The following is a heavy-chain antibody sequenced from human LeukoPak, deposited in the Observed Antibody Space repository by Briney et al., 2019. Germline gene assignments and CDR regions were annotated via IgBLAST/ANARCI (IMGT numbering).Heavy chain of an antibody. V-gene: IGHV2-5*02. J-gene: IGHJ4*02. CDR1: GFSLSTSGVG. CDR2: IYWDDDK. D-gene: IGHD3-3*01. Sequence: SGPTLVNPTQTLTLTCTFSGFSLSTSGVGVGWIRQPPGKALEWLALIYWDDDKRYSPSLKSRLTITKDTSKNQVVLTMTNMDPVDTATYYCTTIFGVVICFHYWGQGTLVTVSS. CDR3: TTIFGVVICFHY.